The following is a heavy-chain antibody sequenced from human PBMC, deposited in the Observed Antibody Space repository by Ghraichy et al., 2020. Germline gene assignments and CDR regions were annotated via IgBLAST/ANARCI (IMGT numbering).Heavy chain of an antibody. V-gene: IGHV3-23*01. CDR2: ISGSGVNT. D-gene: IGHD1-20*01. CDR3: AKVPSRKNNWNVDAFDI. J-gene: IGHJ3*02. CDR1: GFTFSSYA. Sequence: GGSLRLSCAASGFTFSSYAMSWVRQAPGKGLEWVSAISGSGVNTYYADSVKGRFTISRDNSKNTLYLQMNSLRAEDTAFYYCAKVPSRKNNWNVDAFDIWGQGTMVTVSS.